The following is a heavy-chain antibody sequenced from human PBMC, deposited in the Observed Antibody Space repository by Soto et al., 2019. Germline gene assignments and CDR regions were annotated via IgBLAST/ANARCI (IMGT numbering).Heavy chain of an antibody. D-gene: IGHD1-1*01. CDR3: ARTGDGHHDFLDY. CDR1: GFTFSSYW. V-gene: IGHV3-7*01. J-gene: IGHJ4*02. Sequence: GGSLRLSCAASGFTFSSYWMNWVREAPGKGLEWVANINQDGNEDNLLDSVKGRFTISRDNAKNSLFLQMNSLRVDDTAVYYCARTGDGHHDFLDYWGQGALVTVSS. CDR2: INQDGNED.